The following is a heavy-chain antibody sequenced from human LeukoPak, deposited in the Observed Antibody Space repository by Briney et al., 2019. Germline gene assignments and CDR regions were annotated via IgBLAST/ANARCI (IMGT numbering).Heavy chain of an antibody. CDR2: INHSGST. D-gene: IGHD5-12*01. Sequence: PSETLSLTCAVYGGSFSGHYWSWIRQPPGKGLEWIGEINHSGSTNYNPSLKSRVTLLVDTSKNQFSLKLTSVTAADTAVYYCARARGEVAIDYWGQGTMVTVSS. CDR3: ARARGEVAIDY. CDR1: GGSFSGHY. J-gene: IGHJ4*02. V-gene: IGHV4-34*01.